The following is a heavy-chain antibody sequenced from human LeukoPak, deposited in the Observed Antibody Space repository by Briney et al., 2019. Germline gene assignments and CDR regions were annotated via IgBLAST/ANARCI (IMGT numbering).Heavy chain of an antibody. Sequence: ASVKVSCKASGYTFTGYYMHWVRQAPGQGLEWMGWINPNSGGTNYAQKFQGRVTMTRDTSISTAYMELSRLRSDDTAVYYCARVRGYYPFGGVIADSFDYWGQGTLVTVSS. CDR3: ARVRGYYPFGGVIADSFDY. CDR1: GYTFTGYY. J-gene: IGHJ4*02. V-gene: IGHV1-2*02. D-gene: IGHD3-16*02. CDR2: INPNSGGT.